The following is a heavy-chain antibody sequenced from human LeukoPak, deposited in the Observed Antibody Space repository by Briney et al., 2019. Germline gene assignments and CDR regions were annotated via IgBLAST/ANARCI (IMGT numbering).Heavy chain of an antibody. J-gene: IGHJ4*02. CDR1: GYTFTGYH. Sequence: ASVKVSCKASGYTFTGYHMHWVRQAPGQGLEWMGWINTNSGGTNYVQKFQGRVTMTRDTSISTAYMELSSLRSDDMAVYYCARSGSGTLDEDYWGQGTLVTVSS. V-gene: IGHV1-2*02. D-gene: IGHD3-10*01. CDR3: ARSGSGTLDEDY. CDR2: INTNSGGT.